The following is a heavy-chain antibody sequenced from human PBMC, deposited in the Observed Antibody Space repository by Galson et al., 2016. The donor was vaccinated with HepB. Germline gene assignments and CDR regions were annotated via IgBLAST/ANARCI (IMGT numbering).Heavy chain of an antibody. Sequence: LSLTCTVSGGSISSGDYYWSWIRQPPGKGLEWIGYIYYSGSTYPSPSLKSRVTISVDTSKNQFSLKLNSVTAADTAVYYCARGSAFGGVDNWGQGTLVTVSS. CDR2: IYYSGST. D-gene: IGHD3-16*01. J-gene: IGHJ4*02. V-gene: IGHV4-30-4*01. CDR3: ARGSAFGGVDN. CDR1: GGSISSGDYY.